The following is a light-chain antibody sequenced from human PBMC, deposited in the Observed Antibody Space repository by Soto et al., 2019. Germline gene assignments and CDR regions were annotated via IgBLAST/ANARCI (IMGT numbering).Light chain of an antibody. Sequence: EIVLIQSPATLSLSPGEGATLSCRASQSVSNYLAWYQQKPGQAPRLLIFDASKRATGIPARFSGSGSGTDFTLTISSLEPGDFAVYYCQQYGYPSWTFGQGTKVEIK. CDR1: QSVSNY. J-gene: IGKJ1*01. V-gene: IGKV3-11*01. CDR2: DAS. CDR3: QQYGYPSWT.